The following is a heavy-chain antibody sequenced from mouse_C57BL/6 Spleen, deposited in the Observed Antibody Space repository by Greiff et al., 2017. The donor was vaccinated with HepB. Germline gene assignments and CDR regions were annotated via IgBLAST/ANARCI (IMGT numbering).Heavy chain of an antibody. CDR3: TTGYGRTRWYYFDY. Sequence: EVKLMESGAELVRPGASVKLSCTASGFNIKDYYMHWVKQRPEQGLEWIGRIDPEDGDTEYAPKFQGKATMTADTSSNTAYLQLSSLTSEDTAVYYCTTGYGRTRWYYFDYWGQGTTLTVSS. CDR2: IDPEDGDT. J-gene: IGHJ2*01. D-gene: IGHD1-1*01. V-gene: IGHV14-1*01. CDR1: GFNIKDYY.